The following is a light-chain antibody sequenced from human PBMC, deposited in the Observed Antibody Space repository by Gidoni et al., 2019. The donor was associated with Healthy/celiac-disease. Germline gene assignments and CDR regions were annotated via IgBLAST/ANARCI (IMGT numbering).Light chain of an antibody. CDR3: QQYNNWPPSIT. CDR2: GAS. CDR1: QSVSRN. J-gene: IGKJ5*01. V-gene: IGKV3-15*01. Sequence: EIVMTQSPATLSVSPGERATLSCRASQSVSRNLAWYQQKPGQAPSLLIYGASTRATGIPARFSGSGSGTEFTLTISSLQSEDFAVYYCQQYNNWPPSITFGQGTRLEIK.